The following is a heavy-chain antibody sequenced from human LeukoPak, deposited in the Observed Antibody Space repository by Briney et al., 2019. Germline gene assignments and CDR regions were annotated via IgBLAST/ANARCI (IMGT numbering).Heavy chain of an antibody. J-gene: IGHJ4*02. D-gene: IGHD2/OR15-2a*01. CDR1: GGSISSYY. CDR2: IYYSGST. Sequence: PSETLSLTCTVSGGSISSYYWSWLRQPPGKGLEWIGYIYYSGSTNYTPSLKSRVTISVDTSKNRFSLNLSSVTAADTAVYYCGRHDSGLRFVRYWGQGALVTVSS. CDR3: GRHDSGLRFVRY. V-gene: IGHV4-59*08.